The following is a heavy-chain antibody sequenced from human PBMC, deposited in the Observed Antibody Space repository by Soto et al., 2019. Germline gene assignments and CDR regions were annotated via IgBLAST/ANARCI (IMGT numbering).Heavy chain of an antibody. J-gene: IGHJ6*01. CDR3: ARHASIAARLDYYYGMEV. Sequence: GESLKISCKGSGYSFTSYWISWVRQMPGKGLEWMGRIDPSDSYTNYSPSFQGHVTISADKSISTAYLQWSSLKASDTAMYYCARHASIAARLDYYYGMEVWGQGTTVTVSS. V-gene: IGHV5-10-1*01. CDR2: IDPSDSYT. CDR1: GYSFTSYW. D-gene: IGHD6-6*01.